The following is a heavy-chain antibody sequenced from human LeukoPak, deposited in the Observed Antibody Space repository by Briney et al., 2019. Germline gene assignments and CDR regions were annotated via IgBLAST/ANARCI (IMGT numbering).Heavy chain of an antibody. J-gene: IGHJ6*03. CDR2: ISSSGSTI. CDR1: GFTFSSYE. Sequence: GGSLRLSCAASGFTFSSYEMNWVRQAPGKGLEWVSYISSSGSTIYYADSVKGRFTISRDNAKNSLYLQMNSLRAEDTAVYYCARGAYGDLYYYYMDVWGKGTTVTVSS. CDR3: ARGAYGDLYYYYMDV. D-gene: IGHD4-17*01. V-gene: IGHV3-48*03.